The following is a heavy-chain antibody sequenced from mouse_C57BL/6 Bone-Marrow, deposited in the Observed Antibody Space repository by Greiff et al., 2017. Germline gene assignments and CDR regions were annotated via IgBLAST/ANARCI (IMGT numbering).Heavy chain of an antibody. V-gene: IGHV1-52*01. CDR3: ARRHDRGYYYAMDY. J-gene: IGHJ4*01. CDR2: IDPSDSET. Sequence: QVQLQQPGAELVRPGSSVKLSCKASGYTFTSYWMHWVKQRPIQGLEWIGNIDPSDSETHYNQKFKDKATLTVDKSSSTAYMQLSSLTSEDSAVYYCARRHDRGYYYAMDYWGQGTSVTVSS. CDR1: GYTFTSYW. D-gene: IGHD2-14*01.